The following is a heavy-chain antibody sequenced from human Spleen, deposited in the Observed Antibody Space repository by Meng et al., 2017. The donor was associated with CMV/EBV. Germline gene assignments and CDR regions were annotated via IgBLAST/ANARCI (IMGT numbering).Heavy chain of an antibody. Sequence: GGSLRLSCATSGFTFSTFWMHWVHQAPGKGLEWVAVISYDGSNKYYADSVKGRFTISRDNSKNTLYLQMNSLRAEDTAVYYCARDFYYDSSGDNYWGQGTLVTVSS. J-gene: IGHJ4*02. CDR3: ARDFYYDSSGDNY. D-gene: IGHD3-22*01. V-gene: IGHV3-30-3*01. CDR1: GFTFSTFW. CDR2: ISYDGSNK.